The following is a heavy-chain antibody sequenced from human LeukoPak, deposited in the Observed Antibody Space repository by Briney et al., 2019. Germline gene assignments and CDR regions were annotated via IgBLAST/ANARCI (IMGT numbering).Heavy chain of an antibody. CDR3: ARDYYDSSGYFVSVWFDP. D-gene: IGHD3-22*01. V-gene: IGHV1-69*04. J-gene: IGHJ5*02. Sequence: ASVKVSCKASGGTFSSYAISWVRQAPGQGLEWMGRIIPIFGIANYAQKFQGGVTITADKSTSTAYMELSSLRSEDTAVYYCARDYYDSSGYFVSVWFDPWGQGTLVTVS. CDR1: GGTFSSYA. CDR2: IIPIFGIA.